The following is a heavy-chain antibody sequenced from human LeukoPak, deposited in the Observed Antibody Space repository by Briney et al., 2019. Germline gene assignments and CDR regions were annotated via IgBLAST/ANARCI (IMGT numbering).Heavy chain of an antibody. J-gene: IGHJ3*02. CDR2: IGPSDSYT. CDR3: ASQGVRGVINDAFDI. D-gene: IGHD3-10*01. Sequence: GESLKISCKGSGYSFTSYWISWVRQMPGKGLEWMGRIGPSDSYTNYSPSFQGHVTISADKSISTAYLQWSSLKASDTAMYYCASQGVRGVINDAFDIWGQGTMVTVSS. CDR1: GYSFTSYW. V-gene: IGHV5-10-1*01.